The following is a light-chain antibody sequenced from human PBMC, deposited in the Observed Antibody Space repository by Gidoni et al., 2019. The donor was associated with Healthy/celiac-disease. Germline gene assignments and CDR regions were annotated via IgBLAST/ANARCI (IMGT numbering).Light chain of an antibody. CDR2: DVS. Sequence: QSALTPPASVSGSPGQSITISCTGTSSDVGGYNYVSWDQQHPGKAPKLMIDDVSNRPSGVSNRFSGSKSGNTASLTISGLQAEDEADYYCSSYTSSSTSWVFGGGTKLTVL. CDR3: SSYTSSSTSWV. J-gene: IGLJ3*02. CDR1: SSDVGGYNY. V-gene: IGLV2-14*01.